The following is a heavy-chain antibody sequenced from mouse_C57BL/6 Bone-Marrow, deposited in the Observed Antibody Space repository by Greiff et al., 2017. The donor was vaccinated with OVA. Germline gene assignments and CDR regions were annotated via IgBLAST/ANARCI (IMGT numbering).Heavy chain of an antibody. CDR3: ASPLGSLDY. CDR2: IDPSDSYT. Sequence: QVQLQQPGAELVKPGASVKLSCKASGYTFTSYWMHWVKQRPGQGLEWIGEIDPSDSYTNYNQKFKGKATLTVDTSSSTAYMQLSSLTSEDSAVYYCASPLGSLDYWGQGTTLTVSS. V-gene: IGHV1-50*01. D-gene: IGHD1-1*01. CDR1: GYTFTSYW. J-gene: IGHJ2*01.